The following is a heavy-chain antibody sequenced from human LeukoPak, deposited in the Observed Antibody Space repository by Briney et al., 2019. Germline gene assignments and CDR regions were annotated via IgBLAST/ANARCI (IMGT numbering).Heavy chain of an antibody. Sequence: GSLRLSCAASGFPFSDYYMSWIRQAPGKGLEWVSYISSSGSTIYYADSVKDRFTISRDNAKNTLYLQMNSLRAEDTAVYYCANINFHYLDNYWGQGTLVTVSS. J-gene: IGHJ4*02. CDR2: ISSSGSTI. V-gene: IGHV3-11*04. D-gene: IGHD2/OR15-2a*01. CDR1: GFPFSDYY. CDR3: ANINFHYLDNY.